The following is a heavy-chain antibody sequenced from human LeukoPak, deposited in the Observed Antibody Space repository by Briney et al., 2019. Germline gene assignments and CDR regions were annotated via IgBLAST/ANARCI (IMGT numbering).Heavy chain of an antibody. V-gene: IGHV4-34*01. Sequence: SETLSLTCTVSGGSISSYYWSWIRQPPGKGLEWIGEINHSGSTNYNPSLKSRVTISVDTSKNQFSLKLSSVTAADTAVYYCAREDWNYYYYYMDVWGKGTTVTVSS. J-gene: IGHJ6*03. CDR3: AREDWNYYYYYMDV. CDR2: INHSGST. D-gene: IGHD1-1*01. CDR1: GGSISSYY.